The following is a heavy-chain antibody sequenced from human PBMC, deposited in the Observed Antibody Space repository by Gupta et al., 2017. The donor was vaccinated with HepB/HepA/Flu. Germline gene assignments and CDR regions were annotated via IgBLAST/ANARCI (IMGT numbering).Heavy chain of an antibody. Sequence: QVQLQQWGAGLLKPSETLSLTCAVYGGSFSGYYWSWIRQPPGKGLEWIGEINHSGSTNYNPSLKSRVTISVDTSKNQFSLKLSSVTAADTAVYYCASSKARITNIVVVPAAKLGAFDIWGQGTMVTVSS. CDR2: INHSGST. D-gene: IGHD2-2*01. CDR3: ASSKARITNIVVVPAAKLGAFDI. V-gene: IGHV4-34*01. CDR1: GGSFSGYY. J-gene: IGHJ3*02.